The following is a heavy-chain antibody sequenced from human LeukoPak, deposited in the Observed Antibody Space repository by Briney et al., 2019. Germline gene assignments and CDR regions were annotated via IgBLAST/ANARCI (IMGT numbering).Heavy chain of an antibody. CDR1: GGSISSYY. CDR3: ARDSYIAVAGTSYYYGMDV. Sequence: PSETLSLTCTVSGGSISSYYWRWIRQPAGKGLEWIGRIYTSGSTNYNPSLKSRVTMSVDTSKNQFSLKLSSVTAADTAVYYCARDSYIAVAGTSYYYGMDVWGQGTTVTVSS. CDR2: IYTSGST. J-gene: IGHJ6*02. V-gene: IGHV4-4*07. D-gene: IGHD6-19*01.